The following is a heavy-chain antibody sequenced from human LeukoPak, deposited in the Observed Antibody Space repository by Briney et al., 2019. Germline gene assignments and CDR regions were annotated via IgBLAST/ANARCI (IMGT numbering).Heavy chain of an antibody. J-gene: IGHJ6*03. CDR3: ARGYRSSRPRYYYYYMDV. D-gene: IGHD6-13*01. Sequence: SETLSLTCAVYGGSFSGHYWSWIRQPPGKGLEWIGEINHSGSTKYNSSLKSRVTISVDTSKNQFSLKLSSVTAADTAVYYCARGYRSSRPRYYYYYMDVWGKGTTVTVSS. V-gene: IGHV4-34*01. CDR2: INHSGST. CDR1: GGSFSGHY.